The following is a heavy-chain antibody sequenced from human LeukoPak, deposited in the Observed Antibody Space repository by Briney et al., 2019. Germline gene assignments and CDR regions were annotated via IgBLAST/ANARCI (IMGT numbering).Heavy chain of an antibody. D-gene: IGHD6-13*01. CDR3: ARDRVGSSSWLFYYYYMDV. J-gene: IGHJ6*03. CDR2: ISSSSSYI. Sequence: PGGTLRLSCAASGFTSSSYSMNWVRQAPGKGLEWVSSISSSSSYIYYADSVKGRFTISRDNAKNSLYLQMNSLRAEDTAAYYCARDRVGSSSWLFYYYYMDVWGRGTTVTVSS. CDR1: GFTSSSYS. V-gene: IGHV3-21*01.